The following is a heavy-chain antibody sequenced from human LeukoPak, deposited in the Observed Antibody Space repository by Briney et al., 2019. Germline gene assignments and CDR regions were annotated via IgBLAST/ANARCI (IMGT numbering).Heavy chain of an antibody. Sequence: PSETLSLTCTVSGGSISSSSYYWGWIRQPPGKGLEWIGSIYYSGSTYYNPSPKSRVTISVDTSKNQFSLKLSSVTAADTAVYYCARRVVRGEFYYYYYMDVWGKGTTVTISS. CDR1: GGSISSSSYY. CDR3: ARRVVRGEFYYYYYMDV. CDR2: IYYSGST. J-gene: IGHJ6*03. D-gene: IGHD3-10*01. V-gene: IGHV4-39*01.